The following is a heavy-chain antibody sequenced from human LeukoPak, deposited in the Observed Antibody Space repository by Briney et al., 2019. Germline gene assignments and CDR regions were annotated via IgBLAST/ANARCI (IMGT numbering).Heavy chain of an antibody. J-gene: IGHJ3*02. CDR3: ARENYYGSAKVNAFDI. D-gene: IGHD3-10*01. V-gene: IGHV4-31*03. CDR1: GGSISSGGYY. Sequence: SETLPLTRTVSGGSISSGGYYWSWIRQHPGKGLEWIGYIYYSGSTYYNPSLKSRVTISVDTSKNQFSLKLSSVTAADTAVYYCARENYYGSAKVNAFDIWGQGTMVTVSS. CDR2: IYYSGST.